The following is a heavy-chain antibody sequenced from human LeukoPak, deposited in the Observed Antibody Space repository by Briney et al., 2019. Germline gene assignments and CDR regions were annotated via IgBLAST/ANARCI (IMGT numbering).Heavy chain of an antibody. CDR3: ARDAAVVAASGIFDY. CDR1: GFTFSSYA. Sequence: GRSLRLSCAASGFTFSSYAMHWVRQAPGKGLEWVAVISYDGSNKYYADSVKGRFTISRGNSKNTLYLQMNSLRAEDTAVYYCARDAAVVAASGIFDYWGQGTLVTVSS. D-gene: IGHD2-15*01. J-gene: IGHJ4*02. V-gene: IGHV3-30*04. CDR2: ISYDGSNK.